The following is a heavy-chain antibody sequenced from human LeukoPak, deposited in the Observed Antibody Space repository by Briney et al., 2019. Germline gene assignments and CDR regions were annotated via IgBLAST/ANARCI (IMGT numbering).Heavy chain of an antibody. CDR1: GFTFSNAW. D-gene: IGHD3-22*01. Sequence: GGSLRLSCAASGFTFSNAWMSWVRQAPGKGLGWLGRIRSKTDGGTTDYAAPVKGRFTISRDDSKNTLYLQMNSLKSEDTAVYYYTTYRYNYDSSGYDYWGQGTLVTVSS. V-gene: IGHV3-15*01. CDR3: TTYRYNYDSSGYDY. CDR2: IRSKTDGGTT. J-gene: IGHJ4*02.